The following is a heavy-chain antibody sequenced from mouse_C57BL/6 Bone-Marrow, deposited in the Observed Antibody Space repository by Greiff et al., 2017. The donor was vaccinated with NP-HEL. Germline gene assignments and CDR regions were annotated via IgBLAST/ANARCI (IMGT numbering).Heavy chain of an antibody. CDR1: GYSFTDYN. Sequence: VRLQQSGPELVKPGASVKLSCKASGYSFTDYNMNWVKQSPGKSLEWIGVINPNYGTTSYNQKFKGKATLTVDKSSSTAYMQLHSLTSDDAADYDCARGYARDYWGQGTSVTVSS. CDR3: ARGYARDY. J-gene: IGHJ4*01. V-gene: IGHV1-39*01. CDR2: INPNYGTT.